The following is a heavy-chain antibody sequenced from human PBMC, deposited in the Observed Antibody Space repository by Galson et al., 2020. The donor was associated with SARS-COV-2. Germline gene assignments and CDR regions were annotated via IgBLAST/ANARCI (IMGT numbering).Heavy chain of an antibody. CDR2: IIPRLDVA. V-gene: IGHV1-69*10. D-gene: IGHD7-27*01. CDR1: GGTISSSA. CDR3: ARDGAGGGMAWGHYFYYYMDV. Sequence: SVTVSCKAPGGTISSSAIIWVRQDPGQGLAWMGGIIPRLDVANSAQKFQGRGPINVDKSSNIAYMDMSSLRSEDTAIYYGARDGAGGGMAWGHYFYYYMDVWGKGTTVTVS. J-gene: IGHJ6*03.